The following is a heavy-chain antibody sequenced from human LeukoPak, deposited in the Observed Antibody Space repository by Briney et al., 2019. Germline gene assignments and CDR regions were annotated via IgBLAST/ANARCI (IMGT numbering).Heavy chain of an antibody. Sequence: GGSLRLSCAVSGVSFSGYAMHWVRQAPGKGLEWVGLIKYDASDEYYADTVKGRFTISRDDSRNTLYLQMTSLRAEDTAVYYCARGQSVGWEIGVCDFWGQGSLVTVAS. D-gene: IGHD1-26*01. CDR2: IKYDASDE. J-gene: IGHJ4*02. CDR1: GVSFSGYA. V-gene: IGHV3-33*01. CDR3: ARGQSVGWEIGVCDF.